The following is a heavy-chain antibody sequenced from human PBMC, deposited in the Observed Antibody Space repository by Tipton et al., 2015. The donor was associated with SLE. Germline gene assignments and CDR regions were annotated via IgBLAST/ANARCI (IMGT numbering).Heavy chain of an antibody. J-gene: IGHJ6*03. Sequence: TLSLTCAVYGGSFSGYYWSWIRQPPGKGLEWIGEINHSGSTNYIPSLKSRVTISVDTSRNQFSLKLTSVTAADTAVYYCARAATRIEGMDVWGKGTTVTVSS. V-gene: IGHV4-34*01. CDR1: GGSFSGYY. D-gene: IGHD1-26*01. CDR2: INHSGST. CDR3: ARAATRIEGMDV.